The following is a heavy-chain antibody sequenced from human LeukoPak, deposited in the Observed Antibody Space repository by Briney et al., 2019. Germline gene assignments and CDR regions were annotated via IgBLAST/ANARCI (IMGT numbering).Heavy chain of an antibody. D-gene: IGHD3-3*01. CDR3: ARDYDFWSGYIPYYYYGMDA. Sequence: ASVKVSCKASGYTFTSYGISWVRQAPGQGLEWMGWISAYNGNTNYAQKLQGRVTMTTDTSTSTAYMELRSLRSDDTAVYYCARDYDFWSGYIPYYYYGMDAWGQGTTVTVSS. CDR1: GYTFTSYG. J-gene: IGHJ6*02. V-gene: IGHV1-18*01. CDR2: ISAYNGNT.